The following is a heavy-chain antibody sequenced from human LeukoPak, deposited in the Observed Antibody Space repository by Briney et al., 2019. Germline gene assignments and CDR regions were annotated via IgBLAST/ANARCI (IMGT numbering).Heavy chain of an antibody. CDR2: IYTSGST. CDR1: GGSISSHY. J-gene: IGHJ5*02. V-gene: IGHV4-4*07. D-gene: IGHD3-9*01. Sequence: SETLSLTCTVSGGSISSHYWSWIRQPAGKGLEWIGRIYTSGSTNYNPSLKSRVTMSVDTSKNQFSLKLSSVTAADTAVYYCARAQTGLRYFDWLLSFDPWGQGTLVTVSS. CDR3: ARAQTGLRYFDWLLSFDP.